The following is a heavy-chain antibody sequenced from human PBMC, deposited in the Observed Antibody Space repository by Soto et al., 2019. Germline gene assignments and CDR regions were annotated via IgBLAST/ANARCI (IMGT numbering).Heavy chain of an antibody. CDR2: IYYSGST. V-gene: IGHV4-59*08. Sequence: QVQLQESGPGLVKPSETLSLTCTVSGGSISSYYWIWIRQPPGKGLEWIGYIYYSGSTNYNPSLKSRVHISVDTSKNQFSLKLSSVTAADTAVYYCARLTFGGVDAFDIWGQGTMVTVSS. D-gene: IGHD3-16*01. J-gene: IGHJ3*02. CDR1: GGSISSYY. CDR3: ARLTFGGVDAFDI.